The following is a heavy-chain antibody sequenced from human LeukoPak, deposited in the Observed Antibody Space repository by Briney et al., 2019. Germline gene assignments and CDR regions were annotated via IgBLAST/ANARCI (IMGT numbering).Heavy chain of an antibody. CDR1: GFTFSDYY. CDR2: ISSSGSTI. D-gene: IGHD4-17*01. CDR3: ARDPLYGDYAGWLDP. J-gene: IGHJ5*02. V-gene: IGHV3-11*01. Sequence: GGSLRLSCAASGFTFSDYYMSWIRQAPGKGLEWVSYISSSGSTIYYADSVKGRFTISRDNAKNSLYLQMNSLRAEDTAVYYCARDPLYGDYAGWLDPWGQGTLVTVSS.